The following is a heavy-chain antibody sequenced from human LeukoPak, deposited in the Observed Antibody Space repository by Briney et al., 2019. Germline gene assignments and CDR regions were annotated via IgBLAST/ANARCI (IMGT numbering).Heavy chain of an antibody. V-gene: IGHV1-69*04. CDR3: ARDPKDYYDSSGYYEDY. Sequence: SVKVSCKASGGTFSSYTISWVRQAPGQGLEWMGRIIPILGIANYAQKFQGRDTITADKSTSTAYMELSSLRSEDTAVYYCARDPKDYYDSSGYYEDYWGQGTLVTVSS. CDR1: GGTFSSYT. J-gene: IGHJ4*02. D-gene: IGHD3-22*01. CDR2: IIPILGIA.